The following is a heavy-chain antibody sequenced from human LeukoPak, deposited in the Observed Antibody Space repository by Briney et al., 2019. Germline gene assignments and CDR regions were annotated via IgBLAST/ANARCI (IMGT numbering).Heavy chain of an antibody. J-gene: IGHJ4*02. CDR3: ASATEQQLVGGY. D-gene: IGHD6-13*01. CDR1: GYTFTSYA. CDR2: INPGNGNT. V-gene: IGHV1-3*01. Sequence: ASVKVSCKASGYTFTSYAMHWVRQAPGQRLDWMGWINPGNGNTKYSQKFQGRVTITRDTYASTAYMELSSLRSEDTAVYYCASATEQQLVGGYWGQGTLVTVSS.